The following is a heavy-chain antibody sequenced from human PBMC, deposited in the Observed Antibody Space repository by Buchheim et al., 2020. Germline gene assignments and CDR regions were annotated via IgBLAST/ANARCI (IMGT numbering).Heavy chain of an antibody. J-gene: IGHJ3*02. CDR2: IKQDGSER. V-gene: IGHV3-7*01. CDR3: ARDIYGGDRNAFDI. CDR1: GFTFSNYW. D-gene: IGHD4-23*01. Sequence: EVQLVESGGGLVQPGGSLRLSCAASGFTFSNYWMSWVRQAPGKGLEWVANIKQDGSERYSVDSVKGRFTISRDNAKKSLYMQMNSLRPEDTAVYYCARDIYGGDRNAFDIWGQGT.